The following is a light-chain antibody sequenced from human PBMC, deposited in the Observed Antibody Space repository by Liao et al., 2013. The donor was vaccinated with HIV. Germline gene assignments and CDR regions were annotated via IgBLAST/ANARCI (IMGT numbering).Light chain of an antibody. CDR1: DLGDRY. V-gene: IGLV3-1*01. J-gene: IGLJ2*01. Sequence: SFELTQPPSVSVSPGQTASITCSGNDLGDRYVSWYQQRPGQSPVLVIYQDSKRPSGIHERFSGSNSGNTATLTIRGTQAVDEADYYCQAWASSTPVVFGGGTKLTVL. CDR2: QDS. CDR3: QAWASSTPVV.